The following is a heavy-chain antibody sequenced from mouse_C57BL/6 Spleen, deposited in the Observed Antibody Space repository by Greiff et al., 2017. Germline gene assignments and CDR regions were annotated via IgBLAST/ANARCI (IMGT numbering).Heavy chain of an antibody. CDR3: ARGDYYGSKVYFDV. D-gene: IGHD1-1*01. V-gene: IGHV1-52*01. CDR1: GYTFTSYW. J-gene: IGHJ1*03. Sequence: QVQLKQPGAELVRPGSSVKLSCKASGYTFTSYWMHWVKQRPIQGLEWIGNIDPSDSETHYNQKFKDKATLTVDKSSSTAYMQLSSLTSEDSAVYYCARGDYYGSKVYFDVWGTGTTVTVSS. CDR2: IDPSDSET.